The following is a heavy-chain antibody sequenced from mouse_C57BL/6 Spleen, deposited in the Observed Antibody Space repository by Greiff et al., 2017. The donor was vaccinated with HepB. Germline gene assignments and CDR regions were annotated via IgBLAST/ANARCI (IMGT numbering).Heavy chain of an antibody. J-gene: IGHJ2*01. CDR1: GYTFTSYW. CDR3: ARGGGYRGDY. CDR2: IYPSDSET. D-gene: IGHD2-2*01. Sequence: QVQLQQPGAELVRPGSSVKLSCKASGYTFTSYWMDWVKQRPGQGLEWIGNIYPSDSETHYNQKFKVKATLTVDKSSSTAYMQLSSLTSEDSAVYYCARGGGYRGDYWGQGTTLTVSS. V-gene: IGHV1-61*01.